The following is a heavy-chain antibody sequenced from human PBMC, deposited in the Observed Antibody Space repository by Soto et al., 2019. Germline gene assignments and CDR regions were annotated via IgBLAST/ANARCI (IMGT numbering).Heavy chain of an antibody. V-gene: IGHV1-69*13. Sequence: SVKVSCKASGGTFSSYAISWVRQAPGQGLEWMGGIIPIFGTANYAQKFQGRVTITADESTSTAYMELSSLRSEDTAVYYCARVVTVNGYSSSWAPEVYYYGMDVWGQGTTVTVSS. CDR3: ARVVTVNGYSSSWAPEVYYYGMDV. J-gene: IGHJ6*02. CDR2: IIPIFGTA. CDR1: GGTFSSYA. D-gene: IGHD6-13*01.